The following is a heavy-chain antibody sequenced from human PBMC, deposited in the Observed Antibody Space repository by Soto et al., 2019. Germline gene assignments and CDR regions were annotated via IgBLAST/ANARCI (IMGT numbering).Heavy chain of an antibody. CDR1: GFTFSSYA. J-gene: IGHJ6*02. V-gene: IGHV3-23*01. Sequence: SLRLSCAASGFTFSSYAMSWVRQAPGKGLEWVSAISGSGGSTYYADSVKGRFTISRDNSKNTLYLQMNSLRAEDTAVYYCAKKNGPLAHYYYYGIDVWGQGTRVTVSS. CDR2: ISGSGGST. CDR3: AKKNGPLAHYYYYGIDV. D-gene: IGHD3-3*02.